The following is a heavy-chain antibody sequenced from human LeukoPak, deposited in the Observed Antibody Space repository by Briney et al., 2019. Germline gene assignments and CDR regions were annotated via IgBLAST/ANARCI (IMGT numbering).Heavy chain of an antibody. D-gene: IGHD3-3*01. CDR2: IYNSGST. CDR1: GGSISTYY. CDR3: ARTVLRSAPYYYYYMDV. V-gene: IGHV4-59*01. Sequence: SETLSLTCTVSGGSISTYYWSWIRQSPGKGLEWIGFIYNSGSTNYNPSLKSRVTMSVDTSKTQFSLKLSSVTAADTAVYYCARTVLRSAPYYYYYMDVWGKGTTVIVSS. J-gene: IGHJ6*03.